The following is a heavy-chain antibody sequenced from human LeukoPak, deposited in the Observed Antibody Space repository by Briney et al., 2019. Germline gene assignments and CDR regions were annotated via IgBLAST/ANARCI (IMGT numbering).Heavy chain of an antibody. V-gene: IGHV1-18*01. CDR2: ISAYNGNT. D-gene: IGHD3-3*01. Sequence: ASVKVSCKASGYTFTSYGISWVRQAPGQGLEWMGWISAYNGNTNYAQKLQGRVTMTTDTSTSTAYMELRSLRSDDTAVYYCARGPHITIFGVVIDAFDIWGQGTMVTVSS. CDR3: ARGPHITIFGVVIDAFDI. J-gene: IGHJ3*02. CDR1: GYTFTSYG.